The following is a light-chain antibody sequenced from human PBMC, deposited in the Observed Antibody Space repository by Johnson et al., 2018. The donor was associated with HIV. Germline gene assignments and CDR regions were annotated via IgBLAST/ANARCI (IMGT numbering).Light chain of an antibody. J-gene: IGLJ1*01. CDR3: GTWDSSLNAYV. CDR2: DNN. CDR1: SSNIGNNY. Sequence: QSLLTQSPSVSAAPGQKVTISCSGSSSNIGNNYVSWYQQLPGTAPKLLIYDNNKRPSGIPDRFSGSKSGTSATLGITGLQTGDEADYYCGTWDSSLNAYVFGAATGVAVV. V-gene: IGLV1-51*01.